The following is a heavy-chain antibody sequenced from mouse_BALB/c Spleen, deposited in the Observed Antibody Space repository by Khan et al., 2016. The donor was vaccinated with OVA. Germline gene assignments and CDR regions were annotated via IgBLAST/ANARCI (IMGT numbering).Heavy chain of an antibody. J-gene: IGHJ3*01. CDR2: VSTGGGYT. CDR3: ARLAYYYDSEGFAY. CDR1: GFTFSTYG. V-gene: IGHV5-6*01. D-gene: IGHD1-1*01. Sequence: VQLKESGGDLVKPGGSLKLSCAASGFTFSTYGMSWVRQTPDKRLEWVATVSTGGGYTYYPDSAKGRFTISREHAKNTLYLQMSSRKSEDTAMFYCARLAYYYDSEGFAYWGQGTLVTVSA.